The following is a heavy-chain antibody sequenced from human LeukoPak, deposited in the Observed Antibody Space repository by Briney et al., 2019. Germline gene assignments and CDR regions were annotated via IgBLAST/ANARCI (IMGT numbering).Heavy chain of an antibody. CDR1: GFTFSSYA. CDR3: AKHDLLVVTATPDY. CDR2: ISGSGGST. D-gene: IGHD2-21*02. J-gene: IGHJ4*02. Sequence: GGSLRLSCAASGFTFSSYAMSWVRQAPGKGLEWVSAISGSGGSTYYADSVKGRFTISRDNSKNTLYLQMNSLRAEDTAVYYCAKHDLLVVTATPDYWGQGTLVTVSS. V-gene: IGHV3-23*01.